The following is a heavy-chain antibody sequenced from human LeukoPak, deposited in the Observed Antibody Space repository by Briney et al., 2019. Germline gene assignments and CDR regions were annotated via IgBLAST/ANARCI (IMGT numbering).Heavy chain of an antibody. V-gene: IGHV3-33*06. J-gene: IGHJ4*02. CDR2: IWYDGSNK. CDR3: AKDRSPMVTTTGVFDY. Sequence: GGSLRLSCAASGFTFSSYGMHWVRQAPGKGLEWVAVIWYDGSNKYYADSVKGRFTTSRDNSKNTLYLQMNSLRAEDTAVYYCAKDRSPMVTTTGVFDYWGQGTLVTVSS. CDR1: GFTFSSYG. D-gene: IGHD4-17*01.